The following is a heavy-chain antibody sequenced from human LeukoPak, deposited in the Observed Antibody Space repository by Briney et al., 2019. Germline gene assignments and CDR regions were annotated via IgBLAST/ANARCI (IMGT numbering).Heavy chain of an antibody. CDR3: ARRNLFDY. CDR2: IKYDGSDK. J-gene: IGHJ4*02. V-gene: IGHV3-7*01. D-gene: IGHD1-14*01. CDR1: GFTLRDYW. Sequence: GGTLRLSCVASGFTLRDYWMTWVRQAPGKGLECVANIKYDGSDKYYVDSVKGRFTISRDNAKNSVYLQMNSLRVEDTAVYYCARRNLFDYWGQGTVVTVSS.